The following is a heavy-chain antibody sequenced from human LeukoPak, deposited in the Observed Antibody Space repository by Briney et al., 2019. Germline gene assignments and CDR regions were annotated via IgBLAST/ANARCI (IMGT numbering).Heavy chain of an antibody. CDR1: GGSFSGYY. CDR2: INHSGST. J-gene: IGHJ5*02. CDR3: ARGWTTIFGMGLDP. D-gene: IGHD3-3*01. V-gene: IGHV4-34*01. Sequence: PSETLSLTCAVYGGSFSGYYWSWIRQPPGKGLEWIGEINHSGSTNYNPSLKSRVTISVDTSKNQFSLKLSSVTAADTAVYYCARGWTTIFGMGLDPWGQGTLVTVSS.